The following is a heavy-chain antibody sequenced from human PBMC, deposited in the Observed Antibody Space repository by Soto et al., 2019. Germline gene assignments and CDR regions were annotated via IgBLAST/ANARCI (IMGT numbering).Heavy chain of an antibody. D-gene: IGHD1-26*01. V-gene: IGHV4-61*01. CDR1: DNSVSSGIYY. Sequence: SETLSLTCTVSDNSVSSGIYYWNWIRQPPGKELKWIGYIYYSGGTNYNPSLKSRVTISVDTSKNQFSLKLSSVTAADTAVYYCARALVGASYYFDYWGRGTLVTVSS. CDR2: IYYSGGT. J-gene: IGHJ4*02. CDR3: ARALVGASYYFDY.